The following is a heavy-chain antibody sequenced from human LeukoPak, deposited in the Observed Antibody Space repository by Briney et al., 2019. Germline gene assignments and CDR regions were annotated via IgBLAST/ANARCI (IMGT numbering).Heavy chain of an antibody. V-gene: IGHV1-2*02. CDR2: ITPNSGGT. Sequence: GASVKVSCKASGYTFTGYYIDWVRQAPGQGLEWMGWITPNSGGTKYGQKFQGRVTMTRDTSISTAYMELSSLRSDDTAMYYCVKEQSLLYDTSGYLDYWGQGTLVTVSS. CDR1: GYTFTGYY. J-gene: IGHJ4*02. D-gene: IGHD3-22*01. CDR3: VKEQSLLYDTSGYLDY.